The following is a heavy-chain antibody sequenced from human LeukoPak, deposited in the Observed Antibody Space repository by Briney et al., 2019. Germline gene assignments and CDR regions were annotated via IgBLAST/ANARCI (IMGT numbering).Heavy chain of an antibody. CDR1: GFTCSSYW. CDR3: AKDATASPYFHWFDN. V-gene: IGHV3-23*01. Sequence: GGSLRLSCAASGFTCSSYWMSWVRQAPGKGLEWVAGISSGDRTFHAESVKGRFTISRDKSKDTLYLQMNSLRAEDTAVYYCAKDATASPYFHWFDNWGQGTQVIVSS. CDR2: ISSGDRT. D-gene: IGHD3-9*01. J-gene: IGHJ4*02.